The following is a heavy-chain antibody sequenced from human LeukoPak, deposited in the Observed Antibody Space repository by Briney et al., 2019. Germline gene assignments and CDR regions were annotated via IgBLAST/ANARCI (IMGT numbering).Heavy chain of an antibody. J-gene: IGHJ3*02. CDR2: MNPNSGNT. CDR1: GYTFTSYD. V-gene: IGHV1-8*01. Sequence: ASVKVSCKASGYTFTSYDINWVRQASGQGLEGMGWMNPNSGNTVYAQKFQGRVTMNRNTSISTAYMELSSLRSEDTAVYYCARVRPTTLYSVSYYFAFDIWGQGTMVTVSS. CDR3: ARVRPTTLYSVSYYFAFDI. D-gene: IGHD1-26*01.